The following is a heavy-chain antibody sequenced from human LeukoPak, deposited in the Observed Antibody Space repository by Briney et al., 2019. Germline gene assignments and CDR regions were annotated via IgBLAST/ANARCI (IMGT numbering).Heavy chain of an antibody. Sequence: GGSLRLSYAASGFTFTTYAMSWVRQAPGQGLEWISTISDSGDSTYYADSVKGRFTISRDNSKNTLYVQMNSLRAEDTAVYYCAKSHSVGYRGYFDYWGQGTLVTVSS. J-gene: IGHJ4*02. V-gene: IGHV3-23*01. D-gene: IGHD5-12*01. CDR2: ISDSGDST. CDR1: GFTFTTYA. CDR3: AKSHSVGYRGYFDY.